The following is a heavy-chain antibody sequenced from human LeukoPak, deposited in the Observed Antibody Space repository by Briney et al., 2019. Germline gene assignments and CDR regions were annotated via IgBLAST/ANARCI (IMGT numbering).Heavy chain of an antibody. D-gene: IGHD1-26*01. Sequence: SETLSLTCAVYGGSFSGYYWSWIRQPPGKGLEWIGEINHSGSTNYNPSLKSRVTISVDTSKNQLSLKLSSVTAADTAVYYCARGRSGSYHSPFDYWGQGTLVTVSS. CDR3: ARGRSGSYHSPFDY. J-gene: IGHJ4*02. CDR1: GGSFSGYY. CDR2: INHSGST. V-gene: IGHV4-34*01.